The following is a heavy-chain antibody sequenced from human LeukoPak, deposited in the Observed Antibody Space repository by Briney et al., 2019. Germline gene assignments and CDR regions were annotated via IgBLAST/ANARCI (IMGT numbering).Heavy chain of an antibody. D-gene: IGHD6-13*01. J-gene: IGHJ3*02. CDR3: AKVHSSSWSLTLDAFDI. V-gene: IGHV3-23*01. CDR1: GFTFSSYA. CDR2: ISGSGGST. Sequence: PGGSLRLSCVASGFTFSSYAMSWVRQAPGKGLEWVSAISGSGGSTYYADSVKGRFTISRDNSKNTLYLQMNSLRAEDTALYYCAKVHSSSWSLTLDAFDIWGQGTMVTVSS.